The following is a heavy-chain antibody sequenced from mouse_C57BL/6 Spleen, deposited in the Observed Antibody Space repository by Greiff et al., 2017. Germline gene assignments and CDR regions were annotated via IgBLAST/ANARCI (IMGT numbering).Heavy chain of an antibody. CDR2: ISDGGSYT. D-gene: IGHD2-13*01. J-gene: IGHJ3*01. CDR3: ARDVSEDGDCEFAY. CDR1: GFTFSSYA. Sequence: EVQLVESGGGLVKPGGSLKLSCAASGFTFSSYAMSWVRQTPEKRPEWVATISDGGSYTYYPDNVKGRFTISRDKAKNNQYLQMSHLKSEDTAMYYCARDVSEDGDCEFAYWGQGTLVTVSA. V-gene: IGHV5-4*01.